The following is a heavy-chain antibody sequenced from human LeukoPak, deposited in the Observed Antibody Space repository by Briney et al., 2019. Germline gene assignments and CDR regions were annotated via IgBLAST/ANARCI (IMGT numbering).Heavy chain of an antibody. J-gene: IGHJ3*02. V-gene: IGHV4-34*01. CDR3: ARVPHDFEAFDI. CDR2: INHSGST. CDR1: GFTFSSYA. D-gene: IGHD3/OR15-3a*01. Sequence: PGGSLRLSCAASGFTFSSYAMSWIRQPPGKGLEWIGEINHSGSTNYNPSLKSRVTISVDTSKNQFSLKLSSVTAADTAVYCARVPHDFEAFDIWGQGTMVTVSS.